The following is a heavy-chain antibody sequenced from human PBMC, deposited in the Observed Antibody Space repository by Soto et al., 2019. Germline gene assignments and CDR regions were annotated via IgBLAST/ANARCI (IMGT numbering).Heavy chain of an antibody. CDR1: GDSISNSRFY. Sequence: ETLSLTCSVSGDSISNSRFYWAWIRQPPGEGLEWIGSIYHTGNAYYNPSLKSRVTISVDTSKNQFSLKLSSVTAADAAVYYCARDKITGRFDYWGQGTLVTVSS. J-gene: IGHJ4*02. CDR3: ARDKITGRFDY. CDR2: IYHTGNA. V-gene: IGHV4-39*02. D-gene: IGHD2-8*02.